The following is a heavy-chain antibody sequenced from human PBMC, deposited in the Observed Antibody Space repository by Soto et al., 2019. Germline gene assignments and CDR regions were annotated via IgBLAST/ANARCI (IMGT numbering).Heavy chain of an antibody. V-gene: IGHV1-69*13. CDR2: TIPIFGTA. CDR3: AREDYYDSSGYMNWFDP. J-gene: IGHJ5*02. Sequence: SVKVSRKAAGGTFSRYASSCLRQDPGQGLEWMGGTIPIFGTANYAQKFQGRVTITADESTSTAYMELSSLRSEDTAVYYCAREDYYDSSGYMNWFDPWGQGTLVTVSS. CDR1: GGTFSRYA. D-gene: IGHD3-22*01.